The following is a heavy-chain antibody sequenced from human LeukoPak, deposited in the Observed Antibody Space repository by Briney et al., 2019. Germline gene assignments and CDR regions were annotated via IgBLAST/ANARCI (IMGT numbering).Heavy chain of an antibody. Sequence: VASVKGSCKTSGYTFTGHNMHWVRQAPGQGREWMGRINPNSGGTNYAQKFQGRVTITRDTSISTAYMALSRLRSAATAVYSCARGFWSSTSGRYWFDPWGPGTLVTVSS. CDR2: INPNSGGT. CDR3: ARGFWSSTSGRYWFDP. D-gene: IGHD2-2*01. V-gene: IGHV1-2*06. J-gene: IGHJ5*02. CDR1: GYTFTGHN.